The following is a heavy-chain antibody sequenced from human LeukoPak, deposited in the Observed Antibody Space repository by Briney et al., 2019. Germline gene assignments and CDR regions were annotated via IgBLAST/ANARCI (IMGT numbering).Heavy chain of an antibody. Sequence: GESLKISCKASGYSSTSYFTAWVGQMPGNGLEWMGIIYPCDSDSRYGTSFQGQVTISADKSITTAYQQSSSLNASDTAKYYCAKRACSGGSCRRYYYYCMDVWGQGTTVT. CDR2: IYPCDSDS. CDR3: AKRACSGGSCRRYYYYCMDV. CDR1: GYSSTSYF. J-gene: IGHJ6*02. D-gene: IGHD2-15*01. V-gene: IGHV5-51*01.